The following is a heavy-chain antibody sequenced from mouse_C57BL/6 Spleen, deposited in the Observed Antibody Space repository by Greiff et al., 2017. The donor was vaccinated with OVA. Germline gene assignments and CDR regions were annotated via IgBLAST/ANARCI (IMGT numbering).Heavy chain of an antibody. CDR3: ARYYGSSYAGYFDV. J-gene: IGHJ1*03. CDR1: GYTFTRYW. D-gene: IGHD1-1*01. V-gene: IGHV1-69*01. CDR2: IDPSDSYT. Sequence: QVQLQQPGAELVMPGASVKLSCKASGYTFTRYWMHWVKQRPGQGLEWIGEIDPSDSYTNYNQKFKGKSTLTVDKSSSTAYMQLSSLTSEDSAVYYCARYYGSSYAGYFDVWGTGTTVTVSS.